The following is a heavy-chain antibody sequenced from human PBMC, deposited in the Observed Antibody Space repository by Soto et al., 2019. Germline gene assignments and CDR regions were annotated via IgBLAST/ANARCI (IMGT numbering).Heavy chain of an antibody. J-gene: IGHJ5*02. Sequence: SVKVSCKASGGTFSSYAISWVRQAPGQGLEWMGGIIPIFGTANYAQKFQGRVTITADESTSTAYMELSSLRSEDTAVYYCAMGPLRFLEWSRGYNWLDPWGQGTLVTVSS. CDR3: AMGPLRFLEWSRGYNWLDP. V-gene: IGHV1-69*13. CDR2: IIPIFGTA. D-gene: IGHD3-3*01. CDR1: GGTFSSYA.